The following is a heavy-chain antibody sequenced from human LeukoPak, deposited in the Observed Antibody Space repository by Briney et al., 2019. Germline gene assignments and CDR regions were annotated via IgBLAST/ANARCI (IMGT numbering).Heavy chain of an antibody. CDR3: AREGDSSGYYSEGLFDY. J-gene: IGHJ4*02. D-gene: IGHD3-22*01. CDR2: IYTSGST. V-gene: IGHV4-61*02. CDR1: GGSISSGSYY. Sequence: SETLSLTCTVSGGSISSGSYYWSWIRQPAGKGLEWIGRIYTSGSTNYNPSLKSRVTISVDTSKNQFSLKLSSVTAADTAVYYCAREGDSSGYYSEGLFDYWGQGTLVTVSS.